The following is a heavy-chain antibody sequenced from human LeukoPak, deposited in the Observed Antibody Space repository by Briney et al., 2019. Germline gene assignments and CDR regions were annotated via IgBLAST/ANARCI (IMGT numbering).Heavy chain of an antibody. CDR2: IYHSGST. Sequence: NPSETLSLTCAVSGVSISSSDWWSWVRPSPGKGLEWIGEIYHSGSTNYNPSLKSRVTISVDKSKNQFSLKLTSVTAADTAVYYCARRYAGATFDYWGQGTLVTVSS. D-gene: IGHD1-26*01. V-gene: IGHV4-4*02. CDR3: ARRYAGATFDY. CDR1: GVSISSSDW. J-gene: IGHJ4*02.